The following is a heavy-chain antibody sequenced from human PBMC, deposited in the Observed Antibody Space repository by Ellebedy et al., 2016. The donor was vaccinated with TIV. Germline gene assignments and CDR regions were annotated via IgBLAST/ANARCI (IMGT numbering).Heavy chain of an antibody. CDR2: VNQDGSGK. J-gene: IGHJ4*02. D-gene: IGHD3-3*02. V-gene: IGHV3-7*04. Sequence: PGGSLRLSCAASGITFSSYWMSWVRQAPGKGLEWVANVNQDGSGKNYANSVKGRFPISRDNAKNSLYLQMNRLRFEDTAVYYCAKDAFSRGDYWGQGTLVTVSS. CDR3: AKDAFSRGDY. CDR1: GITFSSYW.